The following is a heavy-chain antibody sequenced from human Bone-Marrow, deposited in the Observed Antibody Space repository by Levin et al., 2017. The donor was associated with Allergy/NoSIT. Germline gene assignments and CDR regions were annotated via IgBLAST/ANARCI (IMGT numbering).Heavy chain of an antibody. V-gene: IGHV3-33*01. D-gene: IGHD1-26*01. J-gene: IGHJ4*02. CDR2: IWYDGNNK. CDR1: GFTFSTYG. Sequence: PGGSLRLSCAASGFTFSTYGMHWVRQAPGKGLEWVAFIWYDGNNKFYADSVKGRFTISRDNSKNTVYLQMNSLRAEDTAVFYCVRGEWGIVLKAASFEYWGQGTLVTVSS. CDR3: VRGEWGIVLKAASFEY.